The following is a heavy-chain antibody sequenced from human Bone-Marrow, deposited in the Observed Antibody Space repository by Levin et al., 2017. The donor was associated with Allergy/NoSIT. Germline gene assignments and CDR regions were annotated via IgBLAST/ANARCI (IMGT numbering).Heavy chain of an antibody. J-gene: IGHJ6*02. D-gene: IGHD1-26*01. CDR2: ISESGGLT. V-gene: IGHV3-23*01. Sequence: GESLKISCAASGFKFENYVMSWVRQAPGKGLEWVSSISESGGLTYYADSLKGRFTISRDNSKKTTSLYMKNLRSEDTGVYYCVRVHSGEYWRDYYGLDVWGQGTTATVAS. CDR3: VRVHSGEYWRDYYGLDV. CDR1: GFKFENYV.